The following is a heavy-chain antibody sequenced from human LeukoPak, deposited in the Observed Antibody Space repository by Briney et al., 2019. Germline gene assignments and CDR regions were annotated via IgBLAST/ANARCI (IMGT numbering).Heavy chain of an antibody. Sequence: SDTLSLTCAVYGGSFSGYYWSWIRQPRGKGLEWIGEINHSGSTNYNPSLKSRVTISVDASKSQFSLKLTSVTAADTAVYYCARGRDGDYATYHYYGMDVWGQGTTVTVSS. CDR3: ARGRDGDYATYHYYGMDV. CDR1: GGSFSGYY. D-gene: IGHD4-17*01. J-gene: IGHJ6*02. CDR2: INHSGST. V-gene: IGHV4-34*01.